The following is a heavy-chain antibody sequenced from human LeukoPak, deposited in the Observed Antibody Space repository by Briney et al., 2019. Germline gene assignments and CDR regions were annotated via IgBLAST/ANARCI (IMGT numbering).Heavy chain of an antibody. Sequence: SETLSLTCTVSGYSISSGYYWGWIRQPPGKGLEWIGSIYHSGSTYYNPSLKSRVTISVDTSKNQFSLKLSSVTAADTAVYYCASDDDLGGAFDIWGQGTMVTVSS. CDR3: ASDDDLGGAFDI. CDR2: IYHSGST. V-gene: IGHV4-38-2*02. J-gene: IGHJ3*02. D-gene: IGHD1-1*01. CDR1: GYSISSGYY.